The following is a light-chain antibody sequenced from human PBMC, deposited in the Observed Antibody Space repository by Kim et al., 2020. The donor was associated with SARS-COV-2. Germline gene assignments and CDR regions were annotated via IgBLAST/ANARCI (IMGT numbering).Light chain of an antibody. Sequence: ASVGDRVTITCRASRDIANSLAWYQQKPGTVPKVLIYAASTLQSGVPSRFSGSGSGTEFTLTIGSLQTEDVATYYCQKYNSAPWTFGPGTKVDIK. CDR1: RDIANS. CDR3: QKYNSAPWT. J-gene: IGKJ1*01. V-gene: IGKV1-27*01. CDR2: AAS.